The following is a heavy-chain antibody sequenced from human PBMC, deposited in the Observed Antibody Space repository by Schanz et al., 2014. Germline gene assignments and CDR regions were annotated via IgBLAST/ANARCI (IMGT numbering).Heavy chain of an antibody. CDR2: ITAYNGDT. J-gene: IGHJ3*02. D-gene: IGHD5-18*01. V-gene: IGHV1-18*01. CDR3: TRGGYSYALSAFDI. Sequence: QVQLVQSGAEVKKPGASVKVSCKASGYTFTSYGINWVRQAPGQGLEWMGWITAYNGDTNYALKLQGRVTMTTDTSTGTAYMELRSLRSDDTALYYCTRGGYSYALSAFDIWGQGTIVTVSS. CDR1: GYTFTSYG.